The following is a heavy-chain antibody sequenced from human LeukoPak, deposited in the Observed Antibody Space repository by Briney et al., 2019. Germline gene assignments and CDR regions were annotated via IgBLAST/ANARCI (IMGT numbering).Heavy chain of an antibody. V-gene: IGHV1-24*01. CDR3: ATYEAVVPASDAFDI. J-gene: IGHJ3*02. D-gene: IGHD2-2*01. CDR2: FDPEDGET. CDR1: GYTLTELS. Sequence: ASVKVSCKVSGYTLTELSMHWVRQAPGKGLEWMGGFDPEDGETIYAQKFQGRVTMTEDTSTDTAYMELSSLRSEDTAVYYCATYEAVVPASDAFDIWGQGTMVTVSS.